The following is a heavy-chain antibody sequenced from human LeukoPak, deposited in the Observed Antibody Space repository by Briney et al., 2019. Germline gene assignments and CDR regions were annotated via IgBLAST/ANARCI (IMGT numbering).Heavy chain of an antibody. CDR3: ARGGDILTGYWNPFDY. V-gene: IGHV4-59*01. CDR2: IYYSGST. D-gene: IGHD3-9*01. CDR1: GGSISSYY. J-gene: IGHJ4*02. Sequence: PSETLSLTCTVSGGSISSYYWSWIRQPPGKGLEWIGYIYYSGSTNYNPSLKSRVTISVDTSKNQFSLKLSSVTAADTAVYYCARGGDILTGYWNPFDYWGQGTLVTVSS.